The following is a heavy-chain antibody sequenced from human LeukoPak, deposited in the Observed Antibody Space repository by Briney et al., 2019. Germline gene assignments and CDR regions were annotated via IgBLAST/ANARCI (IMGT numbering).Heavy chain of an antibody. CDR2: IRYDGSNK. Sequence: PGGSLRLSCAASGFTFSSYGMHWVRQAPGKGLEWAAFIRYDGSNKYYADSVKGRFTISRDNSKNTLYLQMNSLRAEDTAVYYCAKDRTYYGSGSYYNYYYYYMDVWGKGTTVTISS. D-gene: IGHD3-10*01. CDR3: AKDRTYYGSGSYYNYYYYYMDV. J-gene: IGHJ6*03. CDR1: GFTFSSYG. V-gene: IGHV3-30*02.